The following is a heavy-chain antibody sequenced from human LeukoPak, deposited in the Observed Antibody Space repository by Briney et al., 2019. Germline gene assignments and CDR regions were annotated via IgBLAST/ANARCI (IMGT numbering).Heavy chain of an antibody. Sequence: PGGSLRLSCAASGFTFSSYSMNWVRQAPGKGLEWVSSIGSSSSYIYYADSVKGRFTISRDNAKNSLYLQMNSLRAEDTAVYYCAREAGYCSSTSCYDYWGQGTLVTVSS. CDR2: IGSSSSYI. CDR1: GFTFSSYS. CDR3: AREAGYCSSTSCYDY. V-gene: IGHV3-21*01. J-gene: IGHJ4*02. D-gene: IGHD2-2*01.